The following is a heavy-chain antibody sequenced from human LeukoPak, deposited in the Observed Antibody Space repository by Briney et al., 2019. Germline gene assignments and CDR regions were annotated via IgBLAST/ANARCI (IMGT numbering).Heavy chain of an antibody. J-gene: IGHJ4*02. V-gene: IGHV3-74*01. CDR1: GFTFSSNW. CDR3: VRDLGDYTSGDY. Sequence: QPGGSLRLSCAASGFTFSSNWMHWVRQAPGKGLVWLSRINTDGSRTNYADSVKGRFTISRDNAQNTLYLQMNSLRAEDTAVYYCVRDLGDYTSGDYWGQGTLVTVSS. CDR2: INTDGSRT. D-gene: IGHD4-17*01.